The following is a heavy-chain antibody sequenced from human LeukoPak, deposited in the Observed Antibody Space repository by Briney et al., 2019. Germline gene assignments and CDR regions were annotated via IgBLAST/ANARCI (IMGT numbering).Heavy chain of an antibody. D-gene: IGHD3-10*02. V-gene: IGHV3-73*01. Sequence: PGGSLRLSCAASGFTFSGSAMHWVRQASGKGLEWVGRIRSKANSYATAYAASVKGRFTISRDDSKNTAYLQMNSLKTEDTAVYYCTIKGLSAGETDYWGQGTLVTVSS. J-gene: IGHJ4*02. CDR2: IRSKANSYAT. CDR1: GFTFSGSA. CDR3: TIKGLSAGETDY.